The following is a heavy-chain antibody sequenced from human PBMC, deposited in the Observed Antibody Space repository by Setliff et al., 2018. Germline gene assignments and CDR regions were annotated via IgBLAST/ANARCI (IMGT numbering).Heavy chain of an antibody. CDR2: IYYSGST. V-gene: IGHV4-61*01. J-gene: IGHJ4*02. CDR1: GGSISSGSYY. Sequence: ASETLSLTCTVSGGSISSGSYYWSWIRQPPGKGLEWIGYIYYSGSTNYNPSLQSRVTISVDTSKNQFSLKLSSVTAADTAVYYCARASPLQPSDYWGQGTLVTVS. CDR3: ARASPLQPSDY. D-gene: IGHD1-1*01.